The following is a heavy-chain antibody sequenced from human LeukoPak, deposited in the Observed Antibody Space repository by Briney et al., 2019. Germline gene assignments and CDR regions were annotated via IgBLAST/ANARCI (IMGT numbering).Heavy chain of an antibody. CDR3: ARGDYYDSSGYRLFDY. D-gene: IGHD3-22*01. CDR1: GFTFSSYA. CDR2: INWNGGST. Sequence: GGSLRLSCAASGFTFSSYAMSWVRQAPGKGLEWVSGINWNGGSTGYADSVKGRFTISRDNAKNSLYLQMNSLRAEDTALYHCARGDYYDSSGYRLFDYWGQGTLVTVSS. V-gene: IGHV3-20*01. J-gene: IGHJ4*02.